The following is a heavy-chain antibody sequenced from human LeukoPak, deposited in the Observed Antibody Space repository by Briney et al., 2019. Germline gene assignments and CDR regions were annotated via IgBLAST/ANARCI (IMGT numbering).Heavy chain of an antibody. CDR2: IFYSGST. CDR1: GGSISTHY. CDR3: AKYNPDFRGSHPSSFDY. J-gene: IGHJ4*02. D-gene: IGHD3-10*01. V-gene: IGHV4-59*03. Sequence: SETLSLTCTVSGGSISTHYWTWIRQPPGKGLEWIGYIFYSGSTTYNPSLKSRLTMSVDTSKNQFSLRLRAVTAADTAIYYCAKYNPDFRGSHPSSFDYLGQGTLVTVSS.